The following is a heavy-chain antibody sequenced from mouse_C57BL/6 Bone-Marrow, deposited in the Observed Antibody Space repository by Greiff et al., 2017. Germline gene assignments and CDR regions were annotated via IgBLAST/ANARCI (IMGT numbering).Heavy chain of an antibody. CDR2: INSDGGST. Sequence: EVLLVESGGGLVQPGESLKLSCESNEYEFPSHDMPWVRQTPEKRLELVAAINSDGGSTYYPDTMESRFIISRDNTKKTLYLQMSSLRSDDTALYYCARLSYDYEYFDVWGTGTTVTVAS. CDR1: EYEFPSHD. CDR3: ARLSYDYEYFDV. D-gene: IGHD2-4*01. J-gene: IGHJ1*03. V-gene: IGHV5-2*01.